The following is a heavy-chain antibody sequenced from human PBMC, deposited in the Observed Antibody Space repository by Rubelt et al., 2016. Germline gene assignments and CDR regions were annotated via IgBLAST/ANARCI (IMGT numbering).Heavy chain of an antibody. J-gene: IGHJ4*02. D-gene: IGHD6-6*01. CDR2: ISHSGGT. CDR3: GRSPPSSSSDPDY. Sequence: QVQLQESGSGLVKPSETLSLTCTVSGYSISSGYYWGWIRQPPGKGLEWIGTISHSGGTFYSPSLKSRVTISVDTSKNQFSLRLSSVAASDTAVYYCGRSPPSSSSDPDYWGQGTLVTVSS. CDR1: GYSISSGYY. V-gene: IGHV4-38-2*02.